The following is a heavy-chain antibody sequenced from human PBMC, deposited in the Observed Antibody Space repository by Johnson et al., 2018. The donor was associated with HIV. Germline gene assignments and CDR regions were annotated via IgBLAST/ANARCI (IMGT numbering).Heavy chain of an antibody. V-gene: IGHV3-74*03. CDR1: GFTFSSYW. CDR2: INNDGGST. CDR3: AKDPYDSSGYRRDAFDI. Sequence: VQLVESGGGVVQPGRSLRLSCVGSGFTFSSYWMHWVRQAPGKGLVWVSRINNDGGSTTYADSVKGRFTISRDNSKNTLYLQMNSLRAEDTAVYYCAKDPYDSSGYRRDAFDIWGQGTMVTVSS. D-gene: IGHD3-22*01. J-gene: IGHJ3*02.